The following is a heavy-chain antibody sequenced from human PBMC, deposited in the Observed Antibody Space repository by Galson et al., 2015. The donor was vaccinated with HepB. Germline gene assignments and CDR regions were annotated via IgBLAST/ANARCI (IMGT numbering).Heavy chain of an antibody. J-gene: IGHJ6*02. CDR3: AKDPVDYGDYVFRGQLHYYYYGMDV. CDR2: ISYDGSNK. D-gene: IGHD4-17*01. Sequence: SLRLSCAASGFTFSSYGMHWVRQAPGKGLEWVAVISYDGSNKYYADSVKGRFTISRDNSKNTLYLQMNSLRAEDTAVYYCAKDPVDYGDYVFRGQLHYYYYGMDVWGQGTTVTVSS. CDR1: GFTFSSYG. V-gene: IGHV3-30*18.